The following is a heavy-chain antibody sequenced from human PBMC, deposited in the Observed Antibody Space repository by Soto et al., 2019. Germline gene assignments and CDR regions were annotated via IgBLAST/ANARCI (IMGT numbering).Heavy chain of an antibody. D-gene: IGHD4-17*01. CDR1: GGSISSGGCY. J-gene: IGHJ3*02. CDR2: IYYSGST. V-gene: IGHV4-31*03. Sequence: SETLSLTCTVSGGSISSGGCYWSWIRQHPGKGLEWIGYIYYSGSTYYNPSLKSRVTISVDTSKNQFSLKLSSVTAADTAVYYCSLGRVDYGDYAADAFDIWGQGTMVTVSS. CDR3: SLGRVDYGDYAADAFDI.